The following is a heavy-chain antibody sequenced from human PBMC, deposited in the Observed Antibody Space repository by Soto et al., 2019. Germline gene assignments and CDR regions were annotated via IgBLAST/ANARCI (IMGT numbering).Heavy chain of an antibody. J-gene: IGHJ4*02. CDR1: GYTFTSYG. CDR3: ARTQVIAVAGFDD. Sequence: QVQLVQSGAEVKKPGASVKVSCKASGYTFTSYGISWVRQAPGQGLEWMGWISAYNGNTNNAQKLQGRVTMTTDTAPSTANKELRILRSDDTAVYYCARTQVIAVAGFDDWGQGTLVTVSS. V-gene: IGHV1-18*01. D-gene: IGHD6-19*01. CDR2: ISAYNGNT.